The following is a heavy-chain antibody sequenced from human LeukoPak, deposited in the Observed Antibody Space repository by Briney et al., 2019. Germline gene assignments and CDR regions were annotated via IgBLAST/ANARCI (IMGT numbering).Heavy chain of an antibody. D-gene: IGHD6-6*01. CDR3: ARVPVYSSSSGYYFDY. CDR1: GYTFTGYY. V-gene: IGHV1-2*02. Sequence: ASVKVSCKASGYTFTGYYMHWVRQAPGQGLEWMGWINPNSGGTNYAQKFQGRVTMTRDTSISTAYMELSRLGSDDTAVYYCARVPVYSSSSGYYFDYWGQGTLVTVSS. CDR2: INPNSGGT. J-gene: IGHJ4*02.